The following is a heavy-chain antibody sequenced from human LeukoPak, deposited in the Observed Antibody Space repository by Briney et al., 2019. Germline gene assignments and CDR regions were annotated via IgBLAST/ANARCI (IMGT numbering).Heavy chain of an antibody. J-gene: IGHJ3*02. CDR3: ARGLLVSSSWVRAFDM. CDR2: KYYRSKWYN. CDR1: GDSVSSNSAA. V-gene: IGHV6-1*01. Sequence: SQTLSLTCAISGDSVSSNSAAWNWIRQSPSRGLEGLGRKYYRSKWYNDYAVSVKSRITINPDTSKNQFSVQLNSVTPEDTAVYYCARGLLVSSSWVRAFDMWGQGTMVTVSS. D-gene: IGHD6-13*01.